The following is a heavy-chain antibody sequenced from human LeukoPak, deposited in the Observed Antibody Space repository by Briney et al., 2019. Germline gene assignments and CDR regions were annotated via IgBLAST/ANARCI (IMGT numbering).Heavy chain of an antibody. V-gene: IGHV3-30*02. CDR2: IRHDGSDK. CDR1: GFTFSSYS. Sequence: PGGSLRLSCAASGFTFSSYSMNWVRQAPGKGLEWVAFIRHDGSDKYYADSVKGRFTISRDNSKSTLYLQMNSLRAEDTAVYHCARKKSVYRSSSSTYYYMDVWGKGTTVTVSS. D-gene: IGHD6-6*01. J-gene: IGHJ6*03. CDR3: ARKKSVYRSSSSTYYYMDV.